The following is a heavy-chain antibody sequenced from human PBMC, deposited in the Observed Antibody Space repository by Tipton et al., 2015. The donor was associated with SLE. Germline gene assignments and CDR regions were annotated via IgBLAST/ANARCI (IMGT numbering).Heavy chain of an antibody. V-gene: IGHV4-34*01. CDR3: ASHRGQSYPRYYYEMDG. CDR2: INHNGIT. D-gene: IGHD3-9*01. J-gene: IGHJ6*02. CDR1: Y. Sequence: YWTWIRQFPGKGLEWIGEINHNGITNYNPSDKSRATISIDTSKKQLSLKVTSVTAADTAVFYCASHRGQSYPRYYYEMDGWGQGSTVTVSS.